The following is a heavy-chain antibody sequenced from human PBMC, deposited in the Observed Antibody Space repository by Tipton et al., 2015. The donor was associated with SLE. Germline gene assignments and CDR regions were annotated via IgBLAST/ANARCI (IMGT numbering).Heavy chain of an antibody. V-gene: IGHV4-61*02. CDR2: IYTSGST. D-gene: IGHD3/OR15-3a*01. CDR1: GGAISRGSYY. CDR3: SRHLYLGHNYHYYMDV. Sequence: TLSLTCTVSGGAISRGSYYWSWIRQPAGKGLEWIGRIYTSGSTNYNPSLKSRVTISLDTSKNQFSLKLSFVTAADTALYYCSRHLYLGHNYHYYMDVWGKGTTVTVSS. J-gene: IGHJ6*03.